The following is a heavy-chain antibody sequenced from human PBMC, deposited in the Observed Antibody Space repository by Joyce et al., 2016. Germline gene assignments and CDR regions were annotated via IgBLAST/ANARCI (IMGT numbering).Heavy chain of an antibody. Sequence: QVHLQQWGAGLLKPSETLSLTCAVYGGSFSNYFWIWIRQPPGKGLEWIGEIDDRGRTKYNPSLKSRVIISIDTSKNQFSLKLSSVAAADTAVYYCARPVYCSVTTCSGPFQIWGQGSLVAVSS. J-gene: IGHJ4*01. CDR2: IDDRGRT. V-gene: IGHV4-34*02. D-gene: IGHD2-15*01. CDR1: GGSFSNYF. CDR3: ARPVYCSVTTCSGPFQI.